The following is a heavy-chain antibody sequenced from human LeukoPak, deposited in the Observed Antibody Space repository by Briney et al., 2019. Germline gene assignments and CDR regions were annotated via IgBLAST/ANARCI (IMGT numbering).Heavy chain of an antibody. V-gene: IGHV3-30*18. D-gene: IGHD2-8*01. CDR2: ISYDGSNK. J-gene: IGHJ4*02. CDR1: GFTFSSYG. CDR3: ANEGPNFDY. Sequence: GGSLRLSCAASGFTFSSYGMHWFRQAPGKGLEWVAVISYDGSNKYYADSVKGRFTISRDNSKNTLYLQMNSLRAEDTAVYYCANEGPNFDYWGQGTLVTVSS.